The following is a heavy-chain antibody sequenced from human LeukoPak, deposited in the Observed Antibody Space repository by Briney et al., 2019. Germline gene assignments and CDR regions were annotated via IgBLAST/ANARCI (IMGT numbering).Heavy chain of an antibody. CDR3: ARIEWERLGRAFDI. CDR2: IYSAGAT. Sequence: TGGSLRLSCAASGFTVSDNYMTWVRQAPGKGLEWVSSIYSAGATHYAESVKGRFTISRDNSKNTLYLQMNSLRVEDMAVYYCARIEWERLGRAFDIWGQGTMVTVSS. CDR1: GFTVSDNY. V-gene: IGHV3-53*01. J-gene: IGHJ3*02. D-gene: IGHD1-26*01.